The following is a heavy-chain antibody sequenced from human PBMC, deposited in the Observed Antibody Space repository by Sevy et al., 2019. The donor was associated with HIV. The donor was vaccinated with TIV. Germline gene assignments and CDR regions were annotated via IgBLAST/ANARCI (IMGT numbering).Heavy chain of an antibody. CDR3: ARDGCPYSSGWYLSVYYFDY. V-gene: IGHV3-21*01. Sequence: GGSLRLSCAASGFTFSSYSMNWVRQAPGKGLEWVSSISSSSSYIYYADSVKGRFTISRDNAKNSLYLQMNSLRAEDTAVYYCARDGCPYSSGWYLSVYYFDYWGQGTLVTVSS. CDR1: GFTFSSYS. CDR2: ISSSSSYI. D-gene: IGHD6-19*01. J-gene: IGHJ4*02.